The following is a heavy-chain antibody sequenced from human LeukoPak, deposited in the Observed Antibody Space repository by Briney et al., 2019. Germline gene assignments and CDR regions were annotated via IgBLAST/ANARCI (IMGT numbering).Heavy chain of an antibody. D-gene: IGHD6-25*01. V-gene: IGHV3-48*01. CDR3: VKRIATAGKQYCDD. CDR1: GFTFSSYS. J-gene: IGHJ4*02. CDR2: ISSSSSTI. Sequence: PGRSLRPSCAASGFTFSSYSMNWVRQAPRKGLDWVSYISSSSSTIHYTDSVKGRFTISRYNAKNSLYLQMNSLRAEDTAAYYFVKRIATAGKQYCDDWGQGTLVTVSS.